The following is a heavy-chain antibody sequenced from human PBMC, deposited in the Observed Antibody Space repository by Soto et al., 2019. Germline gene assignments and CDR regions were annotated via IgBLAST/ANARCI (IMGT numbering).Heavy chain of an antibody. Sequence: QITLKESGPTLVRPIQTLTLTCSFSGFSLTTRGAGVGWIRQPPGKALEWLALIYWDDDKRFSPSLRSRLTIIKDTPRNQVVLSMTNMDPVDTATYYCAHRQRDYYGSGSFDYWGQGTLVTVSS. CDR1: GFSLTTRGAG. CDR3: AHRQRDYYGSGSFDY. CDR2: IYWDDDK. V-gene: IGHV2-5*02. D-gene: IGHD3-10*01. J-gene: IGHJ4*02.